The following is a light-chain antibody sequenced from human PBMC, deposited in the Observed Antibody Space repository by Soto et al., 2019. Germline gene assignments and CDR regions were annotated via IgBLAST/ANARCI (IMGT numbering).Light chain of an antibody. V-gene: IGKV1-33*01. CDR2: ETS. J-gene: IGKJ3*01. CDR3: QQYDNIPLT. CDR1: QSISSY. Sequence: DIQMTQSPSALSASVGDRFTITCPASQSISSYLNWYQQKPGKAPKLLIYETSNLETGVPSRFSGSGSGTDFTFTISTLQSEDLATYYCQQYDNIPLTFGPGTKVDIK.